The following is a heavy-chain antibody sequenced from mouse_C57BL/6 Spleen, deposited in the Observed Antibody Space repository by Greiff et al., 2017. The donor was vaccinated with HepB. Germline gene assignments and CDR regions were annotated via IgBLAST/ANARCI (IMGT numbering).Heavy chain of an antibody. CDR1: GYAFSSSW. Sequence: VKLVESGPELVKPGASVKISCKASGYAFSSSWMNWVKQRPGKGLEWIGRIYPGDGDTNYNGKFKGKATLTADKSSSTAYMQLSSLTSEDSAVYFCERVDYYGSSSHYYAMDYWGQGTSVTVSS. V-gene: IGHV1-82*01. CDR3: ERVDYYGSSSHYYAMDY. J-gene: IGHJ4*01. CDR2: IYPGDGDT. D-gene: IGHD1-1*01.